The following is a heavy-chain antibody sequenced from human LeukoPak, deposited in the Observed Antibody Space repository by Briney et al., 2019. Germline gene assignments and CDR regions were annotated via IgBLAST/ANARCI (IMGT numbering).Heavy chain of an antibody. V-gene: IGHV4-59*08. D-gene: IGHD4-17*01. CDR3: AGYGDSSGGYFDY. J-gene: IGHJ4*02. Sequence: PSETLSLTCTVSGGSITSYHWSWIRQPPGKGLEWIGYISYSGITNYNPSLKSRVTISVDTPKNQFSLKLSSVTAADTAVYYCAGYGDSSGGYFDYWGQGTLVTVPS. CDR2: ISYSGIT. CDR1: GGSITSYH.